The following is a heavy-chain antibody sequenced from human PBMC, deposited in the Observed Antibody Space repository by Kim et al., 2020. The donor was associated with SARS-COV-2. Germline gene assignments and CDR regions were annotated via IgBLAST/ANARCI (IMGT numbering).Heavy chain of an antibody. Sequence: TKYGQKVQGRVMMTKDTSTNTAYMELWSLRSDDTAMYYCARGAYGDVSFDYWGQGTLVTVSS. CDR2: T. CDR3: ARGAYGDVSFDY. J-gene: IGHJ4*02. V-gene: IGHV1-18*01. D-gene: IGHD4-17*01.